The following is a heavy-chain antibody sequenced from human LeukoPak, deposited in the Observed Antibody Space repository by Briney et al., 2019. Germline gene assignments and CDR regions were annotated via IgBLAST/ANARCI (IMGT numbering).Heavy chain of an antibody. J-gene: IGHJ4*02. CDR3: ARGPSYSREIDY. CDR2: IGTAGDT. CDR1: GFTFRSYD. Sequence: RGSLRLSCAASGFTFRSYDMRWVRHAPGKGLEWVSTIGTAGDTYYPGSVKGRFTISRENAKNSLYLQMNSLRAGDTAVYYCARGPSYSREIDYWGQGTLVTVSS. V-gene: IGHV3-13*04. D-gene: IGHD6-13*01.